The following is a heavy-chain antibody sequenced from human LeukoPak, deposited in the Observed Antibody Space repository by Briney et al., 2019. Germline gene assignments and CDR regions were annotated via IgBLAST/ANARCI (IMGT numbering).Heavy chain of an antibody. CDR3: ASVQTTTFYYYGMDV. J-gene: IGHJ6*02. V-gene: IGHV3-74*01. D-gene: IGHD1-1*01. CDR2: INRDGSST. CDR1: EFTFSGYW. Sequence: GGSLRLSCVASEFTFSGYWIHWIRQAPGKGLVWVSRINRDGSSTSYADSVKGRFTISRDNAKNTLYLQMNSLRAEDTAVYYCASVQTTTFYYYGMDVWGQGTTVTVSS.